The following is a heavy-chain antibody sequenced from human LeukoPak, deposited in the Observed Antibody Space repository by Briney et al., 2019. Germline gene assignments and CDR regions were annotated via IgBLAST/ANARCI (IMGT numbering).Heavy chain of an antibody. Sequence: SETLSLTCTVSGGSISRSYYWSWIRQPAGKGLEWIGRMYTSGSSNYNASLKSRVTMSVDTSKNQFSLKLSSVTDADTAVYYCARDLEQLVPGGLAWGQGTLVTVSS. CDR2: MYTSGSS. J-gene: IGHJ5*02. V-gene: IGHV4-4*07. CDR1: GGSISRSYY. CDR3: ARDLEQLVPGGLA. D-gene: IGHD6-6*01.